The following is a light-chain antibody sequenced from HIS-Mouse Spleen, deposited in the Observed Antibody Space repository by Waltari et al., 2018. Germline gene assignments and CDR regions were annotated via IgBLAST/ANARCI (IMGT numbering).Light chain of an antibody. V-gene: IGLV3-10*01. Sequence: SYEPTQPPSVSVSPGQTARITCSGDALPNKYSYWYQQKSGQAPVLVIYEDSKRPSGIPGRFSGSSSGTMATLIISGAQVEDEADYYCYSTDSSGNHRVFGGGTKLTVL. CDR2: EDS. CDR3: YSTDSSGNHRV. CDR1: ALPNKY. J-gene: IGLJ2*01.